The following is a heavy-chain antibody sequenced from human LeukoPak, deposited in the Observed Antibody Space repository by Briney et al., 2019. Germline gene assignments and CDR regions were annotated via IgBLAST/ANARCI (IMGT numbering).Heavy chain of an antibody. J-gene: IGHJ4*02. Sequence: GGSLRLSCAASGFIFSSYGMHWVRQAPGKGLEWLAFVRYDGNNKYYADSVKGRFTISRDNSKNTLYLQMNSLRAEDTAVYYCAKCPLTYYYDSSGYYLDYWGQGTLVTVSS. CDR2: VRYDGNNK. CDR1: GFIFSSYG. V-gene: IGHV3-30*02. CDR3: AKCPLTYYYDSSGYYLDY. D-gene: IGHD3-22*01.